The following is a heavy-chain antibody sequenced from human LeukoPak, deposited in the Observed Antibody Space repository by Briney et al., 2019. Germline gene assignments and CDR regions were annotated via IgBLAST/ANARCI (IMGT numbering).Heavy chain of an antibody. J-gene: IGHJ4*02. D-gene: IGHD5-18*01. CDR3: ARASSDDTAMATPFAY. Sequence: GASVKVSCKASGGTFSNYAINWVRQAPGQGLEWMGGITPIFGTANYIQKIQGRVTITADQSTSTAYMELSRLRSEDTAICYCARASSDDTAMATPFAYWGQGTLVTVSS. CDR2: ITPIFGTA. CDR1: GGTFSNYA. V-gene: IGHV1-69*13.